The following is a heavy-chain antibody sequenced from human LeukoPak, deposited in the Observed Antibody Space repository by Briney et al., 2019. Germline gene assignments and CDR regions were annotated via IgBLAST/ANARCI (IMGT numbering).Heavy chain of an antibody. D-gene: IGHD3-10*01. J-gene: IGHJ4*02. V-gene: IGHV3-23*01. CDR1: GFAFSDYV. Sequence: GGSLRLSCAASGFAFSDYVMNWVRQAPGKGLEWVSAISASGGSTYYANSVKGRFSISRDNSKNTLYLQMNSLRADDTAVYYCAKVGYYYGSGSYCLDYWGQGTLVTVSS. CDR3: AKVGYYYGSGSYCLDY. CDR2: ISASGGST.